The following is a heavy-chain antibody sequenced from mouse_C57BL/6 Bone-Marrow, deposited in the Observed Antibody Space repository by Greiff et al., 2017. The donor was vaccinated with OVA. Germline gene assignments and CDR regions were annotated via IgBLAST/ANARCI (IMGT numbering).Heavy chain of an antibody. CDR1: GYTFTDYY. CDR3: ARVDFYYGNYYAMDY. Sequence: QVQLQQSGAELVRPGASVKLSCKASGYTFTDYYINWVKQRPGQGLEWIARIYPGSGNTYYNEKFKGKATLTAEKSSSTAYMQLSSLTSEDSAVYFCARVDFYYGNYYAMDYWGQGTSVTVSS. V-gene: IGHV1-76*01. D-gene: IGHD2-1*01. J-gene: IGHJ4*01. CDR2: IYPGSGNT.